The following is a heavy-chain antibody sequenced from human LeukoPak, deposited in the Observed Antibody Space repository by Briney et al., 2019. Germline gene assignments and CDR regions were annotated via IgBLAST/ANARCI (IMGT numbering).Heavy chain of an antibody. J-gene: IGHJ5*02. CDR1: GGSFSGYY. D-gene: IGHD2-15*01. Sequence: SETLSLTCAVYGGSFSGYYWSWIRQPPGKGLEWIGEINHSGSTNYNPSLKSRVTISVDTSKNQFSLKLSSVTAADTAVYYCANVVVAATINWFGPWGQGTLVTVSS. V-gene: IGHV4-34*01. CDR2: INHSGST. CDR3: ANVVVAATINWFGP.